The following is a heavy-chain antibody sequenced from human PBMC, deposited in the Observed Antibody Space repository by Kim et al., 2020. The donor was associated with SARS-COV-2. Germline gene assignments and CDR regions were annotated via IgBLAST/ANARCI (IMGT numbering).Heavy chain of an antibody. Sequence: SETLSLTCTVSGGSINSHSDYWGWIRQPPGKGLEWIGSVYYSGNTNYNPSLKSRVTISIDTSKNQFSLRLNSVTAADTAVYYCARRSGRSGSPFDPWGQGTLVTVSS. CDR2: VYYSGNT. V-gene: IGHV4-39*01. CDR1: GGSINSHSDY. J-gene: IGHJ5*02. CDR3: ARRSGRSGSPFDP. D-gene: IGHD3-10*01.